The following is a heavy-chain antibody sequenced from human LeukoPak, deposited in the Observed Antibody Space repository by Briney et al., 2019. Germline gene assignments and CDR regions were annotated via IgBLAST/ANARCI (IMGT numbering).Heavy chain of an antibody. J-gene: IGHJ6*03. D-gene: IGHD6-13*01. CDR3: AKGIAAGHYFYYMDV. Sequence: GGSLRLSCAASGFTFSSYAMSWVRQAPGKGLEWVSAISGSGGNTYYADSVKGRFTISRDNSKNTLYLQINSLRAEDTAVFYCAKGIAAGHYFYYMDVWGKGTTVTISS. CDR2: ISGSGGNT. V-gene: IGHV3-23*01. CDR1: GFTFSSYA.